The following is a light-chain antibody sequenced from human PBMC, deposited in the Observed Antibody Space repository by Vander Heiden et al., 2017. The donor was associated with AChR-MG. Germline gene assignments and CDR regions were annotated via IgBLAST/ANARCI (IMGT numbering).Light chain of an antibody. CDR2: DVN. V-gene: IGLV2-14*01. CDR1: SSDVGGFDY. J-gene: IGLJ2*01. CDR3: SSYKSGTTAVV. Sequence: QAALTQPASASGSPGQAITISCTGTSSDVGGFDYVSWYQQHPGKAPKLIIYDVNVRPSGVSYRFSGSKSGNTASLAISGLQAEDEGDYYCSSYKSGTTAVVFGGGTKLTVL.